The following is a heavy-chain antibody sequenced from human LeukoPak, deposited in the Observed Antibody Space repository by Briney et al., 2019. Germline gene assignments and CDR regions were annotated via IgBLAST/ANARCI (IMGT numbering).Heavy chain of an antibody. Sequence: NPSETLSLTCTVSGGSISSYYWSWIRQPPGKGLEWIAFIYSSGSTYYNPSLKSRVTISVDTSKNQFSLRLSAVAAADTAVYYCARHSGLLYFDYWGQGNLVTVSS. D-gene: IGHD3-10*01. CDR1: GGSISSYY. J-gene: IGHJ4*02. CDR2: IYSSGST. V-gene: IGHV4-59*08. CDR3: ARHSGLLYFDY.